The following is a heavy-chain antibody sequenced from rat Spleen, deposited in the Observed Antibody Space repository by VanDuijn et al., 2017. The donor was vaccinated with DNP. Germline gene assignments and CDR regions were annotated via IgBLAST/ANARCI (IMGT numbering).Heavy chain of an antibody. Sequence: EVKLVESGGGLVQPGRSLKLSCAASGFNFNDHWMGWVRQAPGKGLEWIVQINKDSSIINYIPSLKEKITISRDTAQNILYLQMSKLGSEDTAIYYCAKGPNYGGWSDYFDYWGQGVMVTVSS. V-gene: IGHV4-2*01. D-gene: IGHD1-11*01. CDR3: AKGPNYGGWSDYFDY. J-gene: IGHJ2*01. CDR1: GFNFNDHW. CDR2: INKDSSII.